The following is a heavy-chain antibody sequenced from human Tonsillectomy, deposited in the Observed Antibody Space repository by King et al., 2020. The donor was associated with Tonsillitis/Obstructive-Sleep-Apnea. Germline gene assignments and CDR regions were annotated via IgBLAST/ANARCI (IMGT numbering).Heavy chain of an antibody. V-gene: IGHV4-34*01. CDR3: ARGVYGGNSDWFFDL. CDR2: ISPSGST. D-gene: IGHD4-23*01. CDR1: VGSFSGDY. J-gene: IGHJ2*01. Sequence: VQLQQWGAGLLKPSETLSLTCAVYVGSFSGDYWSCIRQPPGKGLEWIGEISPSGSTSYNPSLESRVTISVDTSKNQFSLKLSSVTAADTAVYYCARGVYGGNSDWFFDLWGRGTLVTVSS.